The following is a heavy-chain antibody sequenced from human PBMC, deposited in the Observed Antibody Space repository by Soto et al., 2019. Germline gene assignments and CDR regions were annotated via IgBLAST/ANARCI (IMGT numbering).Heavy chain of an antibody. CDR1: GGSISSGDYY. Sequence: PSETLSLTCTVSGGSISSGDYYWSWIRQPPGKGLEWIGYIYYSGSTYYNPSLKSRVTISVDTSKNQFSLKLSSVTAADTAVYYCARDSYSSSWWDVIVVPQGTFDIWGQGTMVTVSS. CDR2: IYYSGST. J-gene: IGHJ3*02. D-gene: IGHD6-13*01. CDR3: ARDSYSSSWWDVIVVPQGTFDI. V-gene: IGHV4-30-4*01.